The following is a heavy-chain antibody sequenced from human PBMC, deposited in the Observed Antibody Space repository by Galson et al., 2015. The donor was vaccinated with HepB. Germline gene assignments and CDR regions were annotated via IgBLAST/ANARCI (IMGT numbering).Heavy chain of an antibody. J-gene: IGHJ4*02. CDR2: IDPSDSYT. CDR3: ARLRGDCSGGSCYFPRYYFDY. CDR1: GYSFTSYW. V-gene: IGHV5-10-1*01. Sequence: QSGAEVKKPGESLRISCKGSGYSFTSYWIGWVRQMPGKGLEWMGRIDPSDSYTNYSPSFQGHVTISADKSISTAYLQWSSLKASDTAMYYCARLRGDCSGGSCYFPRYYFDYWGQGTLVTVSS. D-gene: IGHD2-15*01.